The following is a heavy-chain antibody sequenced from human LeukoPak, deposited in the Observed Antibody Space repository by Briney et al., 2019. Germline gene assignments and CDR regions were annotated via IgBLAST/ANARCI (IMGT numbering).Heavy chain of an antibody. CDR3: ARRRGGYSYGLHYFDY. J-gene: IGHJ4*02. CDR2: INHSGST. Sequence: SETLSLTCAVYGGSFSGYYWSWIRQPPGKGLEWIGEINHSGSTNYNPSLKSRVTISVDTSKNQFSLKLSSVTAADTAVYYCARRRGGYSYGLHYFDYWGQGTLVTVSS. D-gene: IGHD5-18*01. V-gene: IGHV4-34*01. CDR1: GGSFSGYY.